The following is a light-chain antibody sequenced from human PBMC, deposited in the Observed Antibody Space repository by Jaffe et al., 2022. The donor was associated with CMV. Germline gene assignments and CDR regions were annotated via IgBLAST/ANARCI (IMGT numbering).Light chain of an antibody. J-gene: IGLJ2*01. CDR2: RNN. CDR3: AAWDDSLSVVV. Sequence: QSVLTQPPSASGTPGQRVTISCSGSSSNIGSNYVYWYQHLPGTAPKLLIYRNNQRPSGVPDRFSGSKSGTSASLAISGLRSDDEADYSCAAWDDSLSVVVFGGGTKLTVL. CDR1: SSNIGSNY. V-gene: IGLV1-47*01.